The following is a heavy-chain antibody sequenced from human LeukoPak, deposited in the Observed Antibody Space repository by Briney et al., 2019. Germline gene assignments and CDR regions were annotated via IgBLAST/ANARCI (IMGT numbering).Heavy chain of an antibody. CDR1: GDSVPSNSAS. Sequence: QTLSLTCAISGDSVPSNSASWNWIRQSPSRGLEWLGRTYYRSKWYNDYAVSVKNRITINPDTSKNQFSLQLNSVTPEDTAVYYCARVAAATSAFDIWGQGTMVTVSS. D-gene: IGHD6-13*01. CDR3: ARVAAATSAFDI. V-gene: IGHV6-1*01. J-gene: IGHJ3*02. CDR2: TYYRSKWYN.